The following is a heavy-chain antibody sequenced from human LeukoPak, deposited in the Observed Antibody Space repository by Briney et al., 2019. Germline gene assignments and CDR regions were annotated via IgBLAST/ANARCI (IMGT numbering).Heavy chain of an antibody. J-gene: IGHJ6*03. CDR3: ARGSSRGKYYYYYMDV. Sequence: SVKVSCKASGGTFSSYAISWVRQAPGQGLEWMGGIIPIFGTANYAQKSQGRVTITTDESTSTAYMELSSLRSEDTAVYYCARGSSRGKYYYYYMDVWGKGTTVAVSS. D-gene: IGHD3-10*01. CDR1: GGTFSSYA. CDR2: IIPIFGTA. V-gene: IGHV1-69*05.